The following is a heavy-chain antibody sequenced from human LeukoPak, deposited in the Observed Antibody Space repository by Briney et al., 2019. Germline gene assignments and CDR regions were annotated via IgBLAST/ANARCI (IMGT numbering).Heavy chain of an antibody. D-gene: IGHD4-17*01. CDR2: LSDSGVYT. CDR3: AKKAHYDAYAKYFDY. J-gene: IGHJ4*02. V-gene: IGHV3-23*01. CDR1: GFTFSNYA. Sequence: PGGSLRLSCAASGFTFSNYAMTWVRQAPGKGLEWVSILSDSGVYTYYADSVKGRFTISRDNSNNMLYLQMNSLRAGDTAVYYCAKKAHYDAYAKYFDYWGQGTLVTVSS.